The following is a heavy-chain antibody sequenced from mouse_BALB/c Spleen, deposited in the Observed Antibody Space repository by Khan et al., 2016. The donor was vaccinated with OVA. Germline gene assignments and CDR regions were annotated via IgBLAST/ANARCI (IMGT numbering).Heavy chain of an antibody. CDR1: GYTFTSYY. D-gene: IGHD1-1*02. V-gene: IGHV1S81*02. J-gene: IGHJ3*01. CDR2: INPSNGGT. CDR3: TMSVYGAFAY. Sequence: QVQLQQPGAELVKPGASVRLSCKASGYTFTSYYLYWVKQRPGHGLEWIGDINPSNGGTNFNENFKTKATLTVDKYSSTAYMQLSSLTSEDSAVXYCTMSVYGAFAYGGQGTLVTVAA.